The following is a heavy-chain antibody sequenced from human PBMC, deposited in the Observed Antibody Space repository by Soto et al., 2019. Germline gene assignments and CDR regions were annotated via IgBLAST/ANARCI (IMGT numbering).Heavy chain of an antibody. J-gene: IGHJ6*02. V-gene: IGHV1-69*12. D-gene: IGHD2-8*01. CDR2: IIPIFGAA. CDR1: GGTFSTDG. CDR3: ARQHTNDV. Sequence: QVQLVQSGAAVKRPESSVKVSCKASGGTFSTDGISWVRQAPGQGLEWMGGIIPIFGAAIYAQKFQGKVTITADDSTNTVYMELSSLRSEDTALYYCARQHTNDVWGQGTTVTVSS.